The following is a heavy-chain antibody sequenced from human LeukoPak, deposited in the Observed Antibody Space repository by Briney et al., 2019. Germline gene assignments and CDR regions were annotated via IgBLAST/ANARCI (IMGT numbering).Heavy chain of an antibody. V-gene: IGHV1-2*02. CDR1: GYTFTGYY. CDR3: ASINYYDILTGPAHAFDI. D-gene: IGHD3-9*01. CDR2: INPNSGGT. Sequence: ASVKVSCKASGYTFTGYYMHWVRQAPGQGLEWMGWINPNSGGTNYAQKFQGRVTMTRDTSISTAYMELSRLRSDDTAVYYCASINYYDILTGPAHAFDIWGQGTMVTVSS. J-gene: IGHJ3*02.